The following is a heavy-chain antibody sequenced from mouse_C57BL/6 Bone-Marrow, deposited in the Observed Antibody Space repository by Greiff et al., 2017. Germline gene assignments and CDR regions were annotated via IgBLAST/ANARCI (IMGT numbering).Heavy chain of an antibody. CDR1: GFNITDYY. D-gene: IGHD1-1*01. V-gene: IGHV14-1*01. J-gene: IGHJ2*01. Sequence: VQLQQSGAELVRPGASVKLSCTASGFNITDYYMHWVKQRPEQGLEWIGRIDPEDGDTEYAPKFQGKATMTADTSSNTAYLQLSSLTSEDTAVYYCISVVATKRYYWGQGTTLTVSS. CDR3: ISVVATKRYY. CDR2: IDPEDGDT.